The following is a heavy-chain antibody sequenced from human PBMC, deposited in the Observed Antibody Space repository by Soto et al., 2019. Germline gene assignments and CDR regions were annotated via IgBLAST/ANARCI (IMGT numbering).Heavy chain of an antibody. CDR2: ISGSGGST. CDR1: GFTFSSYA. J-gene: IGHJ4*02. V-gene: IGHV3-23*01. D-gene: IGHD2-15*01. CDR3: AKDLEDIVVVVAATLGY. Sequence: GSLRLSCAASGFTFSSYAMSLVRQAPGKGLEWVSAISGSGGSTYYADSVKGRFTISRDNSKNTLYLQMNSLRAEDTAVYYCAKDLEDIVVVVAATLGYWGQGTLVTVSS.